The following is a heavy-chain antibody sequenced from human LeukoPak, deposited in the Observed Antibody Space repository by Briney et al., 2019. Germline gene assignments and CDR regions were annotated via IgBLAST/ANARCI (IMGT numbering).Heavy chain of an antibody. CDR1: GGSISSYY. J-gene: IGHJ3*02. Sequence: SETLSLTCTVSGGSISSYYWSWIRQPPGKGLEWIGYIYYSGSTNYNPSLKSRVTISVDTSKNQFSLKLSSVTAADTAAYYCARVPPYYYDSSGCFDIWGQGTMVTVSS. D-gene: IGHD3-22*01. CDR3: ARVPPYYYDSSGCFDI. V-gene: IGHV4-59*12. CDR2: IYYSGST.